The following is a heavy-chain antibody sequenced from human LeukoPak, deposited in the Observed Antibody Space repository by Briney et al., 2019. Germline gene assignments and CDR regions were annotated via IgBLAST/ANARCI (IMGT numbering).Heavy chain of an antibody. CDR1: GYSFTSYW. J-gene: IGHJ4*02. D-gene: IGHD4-4*01. Sequence: GESLKISCKGSGYSFTSYWIGWVRQMPGKGLEWMGIIYPGDSDTRYSPSFQGQVTISADKSISTAYLQWSSLEASDTAMYYCARQDYSNFGGGYFDYWGQGTLVTVSS. CDR2: IYPGDSDT. CDR3: ARQDYSNFGGGYFDY. V-gene: IGHV5-51*01.